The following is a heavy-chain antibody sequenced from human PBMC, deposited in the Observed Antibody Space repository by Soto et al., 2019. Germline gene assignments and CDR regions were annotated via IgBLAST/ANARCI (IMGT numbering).Heavy chain of an antibody. CDR2: IIPILGIA. CDR3: ASPDYGDYWKGPNGMDV. Sequence: QVQLVQSGAEVKKPGSSVKVSCKASGGTFSSYTISWVRQAPGQGLEWMGRIIPILGIANYAQKFQGRVTITAXXSXSXXYMERSSLRCEDTAVYYCASPDYGDYWKGPNGMDVWGQGTTVTVSS. J-gene: IGHJ6*02. V-gene: IGHV1-69*02. D-gene: IGHD4-17*01. CDR1: GGTFSSYT.